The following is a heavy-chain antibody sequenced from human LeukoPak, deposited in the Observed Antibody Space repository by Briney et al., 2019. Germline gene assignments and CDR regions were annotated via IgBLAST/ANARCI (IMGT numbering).Heavy chain of an antibody. Sequence: PGGSLRLSCAAAGFTFSKFVMSWVRQAPGKGLEWVSVIYSGGSTYYADSVKGRFTISRDNSKNTLYLQMNSLRAEDAAVYYCARDYYDSSGYFNYWGQGTLVTVSS. CDR1: GFTFSKFV. CDR2: IYSGGST. D-gene: IGHD3-22*01. V-gene: IGHV3-66*01. CDR3: ARDYYDSSGYFNY. J-gene: IGHJ4*02.